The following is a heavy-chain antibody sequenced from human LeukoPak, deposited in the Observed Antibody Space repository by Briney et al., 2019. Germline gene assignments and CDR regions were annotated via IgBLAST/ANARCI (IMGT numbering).Heavy chain of an antibody. CDR1: GFTFSSYA. V-gene: IGHV3-23*01. CDR3: AKQLGYCSDGSCYFPY. Sequence: GGSLRLSCAASGFTFSSYAMSWVRQAPGKGLEWVSAISGSGGSTYYADSVQGRFTISRDNSKSTLCLQMNSLRAEDTAVYYCAKQLGYCSDGSCYFPYWGQGTLVTVSS. J-gene: IGHJ4*02. CDR2: ISGSGGST. D-gene: IGHD2-15*01.